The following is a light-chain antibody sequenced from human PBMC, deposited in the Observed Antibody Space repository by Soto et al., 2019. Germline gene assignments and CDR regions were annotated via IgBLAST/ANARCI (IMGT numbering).Light chain of an antibody. CDR2: ANN. V-gene: IGLV1-44*01. CDR3: AAWDDGLNGLV. Sequence: QSVLTQPPSVSGTPGQRVSISCSGSRSNIGINAVDWYHQLPGTAPKVLIYANNQRPSGVPDRFSGSKSGTSASLAINGLQSDDEAHYYCAAWDDGLNGLVFGGGTKVTVL. CDR1: RSNIGINA. J-gene: IGLJ2*01.